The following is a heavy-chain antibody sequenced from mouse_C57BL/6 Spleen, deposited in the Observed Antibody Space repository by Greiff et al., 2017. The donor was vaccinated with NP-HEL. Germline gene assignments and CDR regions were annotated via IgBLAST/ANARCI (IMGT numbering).Heavy chain of an antibody. Sequence: VQLQQSGPELVKPGASVKISCKASGYAFSSSWMNWVKQRPGKGLEWIGRIYPGDGDTNYNGKFKGKATLTADKSSSTAYMQLSSLTSEDSAVYFCARTPYDGSSYGWYVDVWGTGTTVTVSS. CDR3: ARTPYDGSSYGWYVDV. D-gene: IGHD1-1*01. J-gene: IGHJ1*03. CDR1: GYAFSSSW. V-gene: IGHV1-82*01. CDR2: IYPGDGDT.